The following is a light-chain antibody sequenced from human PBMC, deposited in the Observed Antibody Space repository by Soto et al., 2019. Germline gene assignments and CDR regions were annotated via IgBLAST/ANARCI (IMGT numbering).Light chain of an antibody. CDR1: SSDVGAYDY. J-gene: IGLJ2*01. CDR3: SSYTRSITVL. V-gene: IGLV2-14*03. Sequence: QSALTQPASVSGSPEQSITISCTGTSSDVGAYDYVSWYQQHPGKAPKLIIYDVSYRPSGVSNRFSGSKSGNTASLTISGLQAEDEADYYCSSYTRSITVLFGGGTQLTVL. CDR2: DVS.